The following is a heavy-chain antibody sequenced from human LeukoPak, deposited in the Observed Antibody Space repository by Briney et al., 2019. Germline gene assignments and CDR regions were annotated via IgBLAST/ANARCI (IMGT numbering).Heavy chain of an antibody. CDR2: IYYSGST. CDR3: AREEYDILTGYFYFDY. D-gene: IGHD3-9*01. V-gene: IGHV4-59*01. Sequence: SETLSLTCTVPGGSISSYYWSWIRQPPGKGLEWIGYIYYSGSTNYNPSLKSRVTISVDTSKNQFSLKLSSVTAADTAVYYCAREEYDILTGYFYFDYWGQGTLVTVSS. CDR1: GGSISSYY. J-gene: IGHJ4*02.